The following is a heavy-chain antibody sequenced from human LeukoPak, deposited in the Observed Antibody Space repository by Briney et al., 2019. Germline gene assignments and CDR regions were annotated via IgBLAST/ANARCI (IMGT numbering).Heavy chain of an antibody. CDR3: ARDDLGASSWYSGSHH. D-gene: IGHD6-13*01. V-gene: IGHV1-46*01. J-gene: IGHJ1*01. CDR1: GYTFTSYY. Sequence: ASVKVSCKASGYTFTSYYMHWVRQAPGQGLEWMGIINPSGGSTSYAQKFQGRVTMTRDTSTSTVYMELSSLRSEDTAVYYCARDDLGASSWYSGSHHWGQGTLVTVSS. CDR2: INPSGGST.